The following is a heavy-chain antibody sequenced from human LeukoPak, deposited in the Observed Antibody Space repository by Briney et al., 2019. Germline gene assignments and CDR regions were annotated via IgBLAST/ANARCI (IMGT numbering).Heavy chain of an antibody. D-gene: IGHD2-2*01. V-gene: IGHV1-18*01. Sequence: ASVKVSCKASGYTFTTYPLNWVRQAPGQGLEWMGWISAYNGNTNYAQKLQGRVTMTTDTSTSTAYMELRSLRSDDTAVYYCAREIGCSSTSCPFDPWGQGTLVTVSS. CDR1: GYTFTTYP. J-gene: IGHJ5*02. CDR2: ISAYNGNT. CDR3: AREIGCSSTSCPFDP.